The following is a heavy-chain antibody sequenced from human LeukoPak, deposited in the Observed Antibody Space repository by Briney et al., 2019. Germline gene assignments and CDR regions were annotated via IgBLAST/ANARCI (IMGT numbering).Heavy chain of an antibody. V-gene: IGHV1-18*01. CDR1: GYTFTSYG. CDR3: ARAVPEQELVRGAFDY. Sequence: ASVKVSCKASGYTFTSYGISWVRQAPGQGLEWMGWISAYNGNTNYAQKLQGRVTMTTDTSTSTAYMELSSLRSEDTAVYYCARAVPEQELVRGAFDYWGQGILVTVSS. CDR2: ISAYNGNT. D-gene: IGHD6-13*01. J-gene: IGHJ4*02.